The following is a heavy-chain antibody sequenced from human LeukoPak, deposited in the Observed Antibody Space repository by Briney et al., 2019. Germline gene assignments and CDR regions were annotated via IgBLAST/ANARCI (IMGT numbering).Heavy chain of an antibody. CDR2: IRYDGSNE. J-gene: IGHJ4*02. Sequence: PGGSLRLSCAASGFTSCNYGMDWVRQAPGKGLEWVAFIRYDGSNEYYVDSVKGRFTISRDNSKNTLYLQMNSLRVEDTALYYCAKDGRAGTWYGTNLDYWGQGTLVTVSS. CDR3: AKDGRAGTWYGTNLDY. CDR1: GFTSCNYG. V-gene: IGHV3-30*02. D-gene: IGHD6-13*01.